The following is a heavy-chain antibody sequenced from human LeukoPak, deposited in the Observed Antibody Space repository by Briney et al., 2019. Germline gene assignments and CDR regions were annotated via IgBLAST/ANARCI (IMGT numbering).Heavy chain of an antibody. D-gene: IGHD3-10*01. Sequence: GASLKISCKGSGYRFTSYWISWVRQMPGKGLEWMGRIDPSDSYTNYSPSFQGHVTISADKSISTAYLQWSSLKASDTAMYYCARIEYYYGSGSYSYFDYWGQGTLVTVSS. J-gene: IGHJ4*02. CDR1: GYRFTSYW. CDR3: ARIEYYYGSGSYSYFDY. V-gene: IGHV5-10-1*01. CDR2: IDPSDSYT.